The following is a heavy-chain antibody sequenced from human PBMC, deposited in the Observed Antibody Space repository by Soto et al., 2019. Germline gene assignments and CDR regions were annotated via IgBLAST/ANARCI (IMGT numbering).Heavy chain of an antibody. V-gene: IGHV3-23*01. CDR1: GFTFSSHA. D-gene: IGHD3-22*01. CDR3: ARTYYYDSSGQYYFDY. CDR2: LSDSGISI. J-gene: IGHJ4*02. Sequence: GGSLRLSCTASGFTFSSHAMTWVRQAPGKGLEWVSGLSDSGISIYYADSVKGRLTISRDNSKNTLYLQIHTLRAADTAVYYCARTYYYDSSGQYYFDYWGQGTLVTVSS.